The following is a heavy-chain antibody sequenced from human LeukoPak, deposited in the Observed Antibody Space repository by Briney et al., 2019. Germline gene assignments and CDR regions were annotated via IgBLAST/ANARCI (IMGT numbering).Heavy chain of an antibody. V-gene: IGHV4-34*01. D-gene: IGHD3-10*01. CDR3: ASSKYGSGSYYYYMDV. J-gene: IGHJ6*03. CDR2: NNHSGST. CDR1: GGSFSGYY. Sequence: SETLSLTCAVYGGSFSGYYWSWIRQPPGKGLEWIGENNHSGSTNYDPSLKSRVTISVDTSKNQFSLKLSSVTAADTAVYYCASSKYGSGSYYYYMDVWGKGTTVTVSS.